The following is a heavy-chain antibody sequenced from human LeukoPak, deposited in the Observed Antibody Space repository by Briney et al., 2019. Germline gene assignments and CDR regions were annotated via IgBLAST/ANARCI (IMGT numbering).Heavy chain of an antibody. CDR2: ISYDGSIK. J-gene: IGHJ4*02. Sequence: GGSLRLSCTVSGFTFNNYGMHWVRQAPGKGLEWVALISYDGSIKYYADSVKGLFTISRDNSKNTLYLQMNSLKAEDTALYYCAKSDHGNGDYDYWGQGTLVTVSS. V-gene: IGHV3-30*18. CDR1: GFTFNNYG. D-gene: IGHD1-26*01. CDR3: AKSDHGNGDYDY.